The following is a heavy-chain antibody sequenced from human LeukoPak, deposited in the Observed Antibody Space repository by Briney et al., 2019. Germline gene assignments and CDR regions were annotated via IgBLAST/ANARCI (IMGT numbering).Heavy chain of an antibody. CDR1: GFTFSNYW. V-gene: IGHV3-7*04. Sequence: GGSLRLSCAASGFTFSNYWMSWVRQAPGKGLEWVANINQDGSEKYYVDSVKGRFTISRDNAKNSLYLQMNSLRAEDTAVYYCARESDSSGFGAFDIWGQGTMVTVSS. CDR3: ARESDSSGFGAFDI. CDR2: INQDGSEK. D-gene: IGHD3-22*01. J-gene: IGHJ3*02.